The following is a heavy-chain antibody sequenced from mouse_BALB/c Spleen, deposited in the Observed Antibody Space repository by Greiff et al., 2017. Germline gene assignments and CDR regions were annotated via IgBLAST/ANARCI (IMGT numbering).Heavy chain of an antibody. D-gene: IGHD1-1*01. CDR2: IYPGGGYT. Sequence: VQLQQSGAELVRPGTSVKMSCKAAGYTFTNYWIGWVKQRPGHGLEWIGDIYPGGGYTNYNEKFKGKATLTADTSSSTAYMQLSSLTSEDSAIYYCARPSSYHYGSSYDYAMDYWGQGTSVTVSS. CDR3: ARPSSYHYGSSYDYAMDY. V-gene: IGHV1-63*02. CDR1: GYTFTNYW. J-gene: IGHJ4*01.